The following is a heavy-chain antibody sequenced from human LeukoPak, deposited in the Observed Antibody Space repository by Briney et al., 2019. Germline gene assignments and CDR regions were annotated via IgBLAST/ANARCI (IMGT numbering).Heavy chain of an antibody. CDR2: IWYDGSNK. D-gene: IGHD2-15*01. CDR3: AREIGGYCSGGTCYSPYNYGMDV. V-gene: IGHV3-33*01. J-gene: IGHJ6*02. Sequence: PGRSLRLYCAASGFTFSTYGMHWVRQAPGKGLEWVAVIWYDGSNKYYADSVKGRFTISRDNSKNTLYLQMNSLRVEDTAVYYCAREIGGYCSGGTCYSPYNYGMDVWGQGTTVTVSS. CDR1: GFTFSTYG.